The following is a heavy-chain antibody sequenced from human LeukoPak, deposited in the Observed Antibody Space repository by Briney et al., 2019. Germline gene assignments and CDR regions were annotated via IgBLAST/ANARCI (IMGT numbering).Heavy chain of an antibody. V-gene: IGHV3-30-3*01. CDR2: ISYAGSNK. Sequence: PGGTLRLSCAASGFTFSSYAMHWVCEAPGMGLEWGAVISYAGSNKYYADSVKGRFTISRDNSKNTLYLQMNSLRAEDTAVYYCARDISVTIFGVVIIFRGFDPWGQGTLVTASS. CDR1: GFTFSSYA. J-gene: IGHJ5*02. CDR3: ARDISVTIFGVVIIFRGFDP. D-gene: IGHD3-3*01.